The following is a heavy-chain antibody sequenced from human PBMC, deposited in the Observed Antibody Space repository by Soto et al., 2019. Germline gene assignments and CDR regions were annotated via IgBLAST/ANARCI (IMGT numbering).Heavy chain of an antibody. CDR3: AKDRRAEWESDNYDAMDV. V-gene: IGHV1-69*01. J-gene: IGHJ6*02. CDR2: TIPIYGTA. Sequence: QVQLVQSGAEVKKPGSSVKVSCKASGGTFSSFTISWVRQSPGQGLEWMGGTIPIYGTANYAQKFKGRVTSTADASTRTAYTELSSLRSEDTAVYYCAKDRRAEWESDNYDAMDVWGQGTTVTVSS. D-gene: IGHD1-26*01. CDR1: GGTFSSFT.